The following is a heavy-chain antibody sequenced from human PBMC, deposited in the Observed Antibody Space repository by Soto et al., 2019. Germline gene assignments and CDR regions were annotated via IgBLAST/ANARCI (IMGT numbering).Heavy chain of an antibody. J-gene: IGHJ3*02. CDR1: GFTFSSYA. CDR2: ISYDGSNK. V-gene: IGHV3-30-3*01. Sequence: GGSLRLSCAASGFTFSSYAMHWVRQAPGKGLEWVAVISYDGSNKYYADSVKGRFTISRDNSKNTLYLQMNSLRAEDTAVYYCARILYSYVYQGHDAFDIWGQGTMVTVSS. CDR3: ARILYSYVYQGHDAFDI. D-gene: IGHD5-18*01.